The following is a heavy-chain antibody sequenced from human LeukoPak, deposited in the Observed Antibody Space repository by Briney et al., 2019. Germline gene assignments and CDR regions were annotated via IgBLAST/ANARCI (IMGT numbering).Heavy chain of an antibody. CDR2: ISAYNGNT. CDR3: ARVRGVYSYGYYYYYYMDV. D-gene: IGHD5-18*01. CDR1: GYTFTSYG. Sequence: ASVKVSCKASGYTFTSYGISWVRQAPGQWLEWMGWISAYNGNTNYAQKLQGRVTMTTDTSTSTAYMELRSLRSDDTAVYYCARVRGVYSYGYYYYYYMDVWGKGTTVTVSS. J-gene: IGHJ6*03. V-gene: IGHV1-18*01.